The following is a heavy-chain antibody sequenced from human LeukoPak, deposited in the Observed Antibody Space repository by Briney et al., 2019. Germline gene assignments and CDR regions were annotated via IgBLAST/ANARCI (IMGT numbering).Heavy chain of an antibody. D-gene: IGHD5-18*01. CDR1: GFTFSSYA. J-gene: IGHJ5*02. CDR3: AKDPPGCSYGYREFDP. Sequence: GGSLRLSCAASGFTFSSYAMSWVRQAPGKGLEWVSAISGSGGSTYYADSVKGRFTISRDNSKNTLYLQMNSLRAEDTAVYYCAKDPPGCSYGYREFDPWGQGTLVTVSS. V-gene: IGHV3-23*01. CDR2: ISGSGGST.